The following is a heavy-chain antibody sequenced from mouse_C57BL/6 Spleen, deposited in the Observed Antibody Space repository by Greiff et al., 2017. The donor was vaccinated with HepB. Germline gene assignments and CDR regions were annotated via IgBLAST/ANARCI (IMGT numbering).Heavy chain of an antibody. Sequence: QVQLKQSGPELVKPGASVKISCKASGYSFKSYYIHWVKQRPGQGLEWIGWIYPGSGNTQYNEKFKGKATLTADTSSSTAYMQLSSLTSEDSAVYYWARRDGYPYYFDYWGQGTTLTVSS. J-gene: IGHJ2*01. CDR2: IYPGSGNT. CDR1: GYSFKSYY. V-gene: IGHV1-66*01. D-gene: IGHD1-2*01. CDR3: ARRDGYPYYFDY.